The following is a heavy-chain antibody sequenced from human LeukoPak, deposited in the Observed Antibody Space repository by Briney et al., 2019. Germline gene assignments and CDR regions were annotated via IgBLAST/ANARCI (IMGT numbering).Heavy chain of an antibody. J-gene: IGHJ4*02. CDR3: ATHPYAIAAAGIP. V-gene: IGHV3-7*01. D-gene: IGHD6-13*01. CDR1: GFTFSGYW. CDR2: INQDGSEK. Sequence: GGSLRLSCAASGFTFSGYWMSWVRQAPGKGLEWVANINQDGSEKYYVDSVKGRFTISRDNAQSSLYLQMNSLRAEDTAVYYCATHPYAIAAAGIPWGQGTLVTVSS.